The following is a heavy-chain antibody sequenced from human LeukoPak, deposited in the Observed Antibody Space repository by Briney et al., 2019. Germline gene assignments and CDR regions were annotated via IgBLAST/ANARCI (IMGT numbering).Heavy chain of an antibody. J-gene: IGHJ4*02. CDR1: GFTFRSYS. CDR2: ITSSSSNI. Sequence: PGGSLRLSCAASGFTFRSYSMNWVRQAPGKGLEWVSSITSSSSNIYYADSVKGRFTISRDNAKNSLYLQMDSLRAEDTAIYYCAARIAAGAYYFDYWGQGSLVTVSS. V-gene: IGHV3-21*06. CDR3: AARIAAGAYYFDY. D-gene: IGHD6-13*01.